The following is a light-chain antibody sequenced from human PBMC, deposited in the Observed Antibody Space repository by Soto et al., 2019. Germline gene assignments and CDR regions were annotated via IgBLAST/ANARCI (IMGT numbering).Light chain of an antibody. CDR2: KAS. CDR1: QGISSW. V-gene: IGKV1-5*03. Sequence: IRMTQSPSTLSASIGDRVTITCRASQGISSWMGWYQQKPGKAPRFLIYKASNLLGGVPSRFSGSGSGTEYTLTISSLQPDDFATYYCQQYKSYPLTFGGGTKVEIK. CDR3: QQYKSYPLT. J-gene: IGKJ4*01.